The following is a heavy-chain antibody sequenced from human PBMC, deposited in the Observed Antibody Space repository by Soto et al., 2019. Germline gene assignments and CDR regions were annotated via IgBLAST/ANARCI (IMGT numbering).Heavy chain of an antibody. D-gene: IGHD3-3*01. J-gene: IGHJ4*02. CDR2: INPTISTI. CDR1: GFTFSDYY. V-gene: IGHV3-11*01. Sequence: GGSLRLSCAASGFTFSDYYMSWIRQAPGKGLEWVSFINPTISTIYYADSVKGRFAISRDNAKNSLYLQMNSLKTEDTAVYYCTRRNYDSPMYYFDYWGQGTLVTVSS. CDR3: TRRNYDSPMYYFDY.